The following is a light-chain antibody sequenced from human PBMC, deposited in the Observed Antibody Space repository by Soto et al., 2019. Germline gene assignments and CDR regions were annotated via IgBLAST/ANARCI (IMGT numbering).Light chain of an antibody. CDR2: DTT. CDR1: TGAVTSGHY. V-gene: IGLV7-46*01. Sequence: QAVVTQEPSLTVSPGGTVTLTCGSSTGAVTSGHYPYWFQQKPGQAPRTLIYDTTNKHSWTPARFSGSLLGGKAALTLSGAQPEDEPDYYCLLFYTDIRVFGGGTKLTVL. J-gene: IGLJ2*01. CDR3: LLFYTDIRV.